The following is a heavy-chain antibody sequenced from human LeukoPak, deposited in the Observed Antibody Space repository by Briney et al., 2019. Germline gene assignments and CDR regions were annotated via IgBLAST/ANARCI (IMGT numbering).Heavy chain of an antibody. CDR1: GGSISSYY. D-gene: IGHD3-22*01. V-gene: IGHV4-59*12. Sequence: SETLSLTCTVSGGSISSYYWSWIRQPPGKGLEWIGYIYYSGSTNYNPSLKSRVTISVDTSKNQFSLKLSSVTAADTAVYYCARDPGYYDSSGRGYFDYWGQGTLVTVSS. CDR3: ARDPGYYDSSGRGYFDY. J-gene: IGHJ4*02. CDR2: IYYSGST.